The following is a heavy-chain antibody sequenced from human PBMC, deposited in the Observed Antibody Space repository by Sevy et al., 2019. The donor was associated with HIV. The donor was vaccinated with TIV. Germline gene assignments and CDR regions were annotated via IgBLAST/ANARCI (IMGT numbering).Heavy chain of an antibody. D-gene: IGHD6-13*01. CDR3: ARVVNSSSWPCFDY. CDR2: ISVNNGNR. CDR1: GYTFTTYA. V-gene: IGHV1-18*01. Sequence: ASVKVSCKASGYTFTTYAITWVRQAPGEGLEWMGWISVNNGNRNYAQKVQDRVTMTTDTSMNTAYMELRSLRSDDTAMYYCARVVNSSSWPCFDYWGQGTLVTVSS. J-gene: IGHJ4*02.